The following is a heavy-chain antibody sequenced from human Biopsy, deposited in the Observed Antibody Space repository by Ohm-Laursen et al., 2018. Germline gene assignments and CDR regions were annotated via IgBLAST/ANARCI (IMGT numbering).Heavy chain of an antibody. CDR2: IDPDSGRT. CDR3: ARDPYCSGGNCYSPLDH. V-gene: IGHV1-2*02. D-gene: IGHD2-15*01. CDR1: GYTFSLYH. J-gene: IGHJ4*02. Sequence: GASVKVSCKASGYTFSLYHIHWVRQAPGRGLEWMGWIDPDSGRTSFGQNFQGRVTMTSDTSTGTAYLELTRLRSDDTAVYYCARDPYCSGGNCYSPLDHWGQGTLVTVSA.